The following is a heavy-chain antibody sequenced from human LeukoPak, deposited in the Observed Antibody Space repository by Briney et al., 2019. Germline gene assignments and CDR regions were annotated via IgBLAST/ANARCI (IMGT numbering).Heavy chain of an antibody. D-gene: IGHD6-19*01. CDR3: ARDQVAVAGYYYYYYGMDV. J-gene: IGHJ6*02. CDR1: GDSVSSNSAA. V-gene: IGHV6-1*01. CDR2: TYYRSKWYN. Sequence: SQTLSLTCAISGDSVSSNSAAWNWIRQSPSRGLEWLGRTYYRSKWYNDYAVSVKSRITINPDTSKNQFSLQLNSVTPEDTAVYYCARDQVAVAGYYYYYYGMDVWGQGTTVTVSS.